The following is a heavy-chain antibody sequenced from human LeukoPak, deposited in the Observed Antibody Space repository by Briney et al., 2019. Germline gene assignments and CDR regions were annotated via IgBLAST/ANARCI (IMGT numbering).Heavy chain of an antibody. D-gene: IGHD5-18*01. CDR2: ISYSGST. V-gene: IGHV4-59*08. CDR1: GGSISRHY. CDR3: ARHVGPGYSYGFDH. Sequence: SETLSLTCTVSGGSISRHYWSWIRQAPGKGLEWIGYISYSGSTNYNPSLKRRVTISVDTSKNQFSLKLSSVTAADTAVFYCARHVGPGYSYGFDHWGQGTLVTVSS. J-gene: IGHJ4*02.